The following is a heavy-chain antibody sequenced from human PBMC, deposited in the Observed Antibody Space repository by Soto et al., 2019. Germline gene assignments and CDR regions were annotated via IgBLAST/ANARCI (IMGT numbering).Heavy chain of an antibody. V-gene: IGHV1-69*13. CDR1: AGTFSSYA. D-gene: IGHD3-3*01. CDR3: ATEFLEWFGWFDP. CDR2: IIPIFGTA. J-gene: IGHJ5*02. Sequence: SVKVSCKASAGTFSSYAISWVRQAPGQGLEWMGGIIPIFGTANYAQKFQGRVTITADESTSTAYMELSSLRSEDTAVYYCATEFLEWFGWFDPWGQGTLVTVSS.